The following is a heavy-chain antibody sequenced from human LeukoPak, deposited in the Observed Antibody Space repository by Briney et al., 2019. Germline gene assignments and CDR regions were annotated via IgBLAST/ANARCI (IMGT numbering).Heavy chain of an antibody. CDR1: SYSFNRYG. CDR2: ISGYNGNT. V-gene: IGHV1-18*01. CDR3: ARDYGEKRYYFDF. J-gene: IGHJ4*02. D-gene: IGHD4-17*01. Sequence: ASVKVSCKTSSYSFNRYGISWVRQAPGQGLEWMRWISGYNGNTNYAQKFLGRVSMTADTSTSTVYMELSSLRSEDTAVYYCARDYGEKRYYFDFWGQGTLVTVSS.